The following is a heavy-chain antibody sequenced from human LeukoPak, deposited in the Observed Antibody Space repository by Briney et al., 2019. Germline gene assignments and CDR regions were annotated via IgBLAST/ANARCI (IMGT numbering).Heavy chain of an antibody. J-gene: IGHJ4*02. D-gene: IGHD2-21*02. CDR2: INHSGST. V-gene: IGHV4-34*01. CDR1: GGSFSGYY. Sequence: ASETLSLTCAVYGGSFSGYYWSWIRQPPGKGLEWIGEINHSGSTNYNPSLKSRVTISVDTSKNQFSLKLSSVTAADTAVYYCARQTVVVTANPYYFDYWGQGTLVTVSS. CDR3: ARQTVVVTANPYYFDY.